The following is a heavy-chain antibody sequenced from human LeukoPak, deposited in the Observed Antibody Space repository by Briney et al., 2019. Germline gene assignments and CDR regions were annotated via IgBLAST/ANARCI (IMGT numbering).Heavy chain of an antibody. CDR2: IYSGGST. Sequence: PGGTLRLSCAVSGFTVSSNYMSWVRQAPGKGLEWVSVIYSGGSTYYADSVKGRFTISRDNSKNTLYLQMNSLRAEDTAVYYCAGDLTYYYGSGSYSTSGAFDIWGQGTMVTVSS. D-gene: IGHD3-10*01. CDR3: AGDLTYYYGSGSYSTSGAFDI. CDR1: GFTVSSNY. V-gene: IGHV3-53*01. J-gene: IGHJ3*02.